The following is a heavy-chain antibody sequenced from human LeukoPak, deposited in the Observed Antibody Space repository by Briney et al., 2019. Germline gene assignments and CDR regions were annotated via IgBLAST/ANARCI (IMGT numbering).Heavy chain of an antibody. CDR3: ARPYSSGWYEFDY. D-gene: IGHD6-19*01. Sequence: PGGSLRLSCAASGFTFSSYGMHWVRQAPGKGLEWVAFIRYDGSNKYYADSVKGRFTISRDNSKNTLYLQMNSLRAEDTAVYYCARPYSSGWYEFDYWGQGTLVTVSS. CDR2: IRYDGSNK. CDR1: GFTFSSYG. V-gene: IGHV3-30*02. J-gene: IGHJ4*02.